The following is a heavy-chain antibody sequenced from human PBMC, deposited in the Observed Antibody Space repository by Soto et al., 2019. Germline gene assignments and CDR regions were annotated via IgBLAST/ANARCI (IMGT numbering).Heavy chain of an antibody. CDR2: IFSGGGS. J-gene: IGHJ6*02. V-gene: IGHV4-39*01. Sequence: QLQLQESGPGLVKPSETLSLTCSVSGGSITSTNYYWGWIRQPPGKGLEFIGGIFSGGGSLYNPSLSSRATISVDTSKTKLSLNVNSVTAADTAIYYCATYGWGMDVWGQGSTVTVSS. CDR1: GGSITSTNYY. CDR3: ATYGWGMDV. D-gene: IGHD3-10*01.